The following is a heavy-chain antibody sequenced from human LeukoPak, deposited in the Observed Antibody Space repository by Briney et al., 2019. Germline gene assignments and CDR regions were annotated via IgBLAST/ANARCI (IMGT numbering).Heavy chain of an antibody. CDR1: GFTFSSYG. J-gene: IGHJ4*02. Sequence: GGSLRLSCAASGFTFSSYGMHWVRQAPGKGLEWVAVISYDGSNKYYADSVKGRFTISRDNSKNTPYLQMNSLRAEDTAVYYCAKDGSSGWTPYYFDYWGQGTLVTVSS. CDR3: AKDGSSGWTPYYFDY. V-gene: IGHV3-30*18. D-gene: IGHD6-19*01. CDR2: ISYDGSNK.